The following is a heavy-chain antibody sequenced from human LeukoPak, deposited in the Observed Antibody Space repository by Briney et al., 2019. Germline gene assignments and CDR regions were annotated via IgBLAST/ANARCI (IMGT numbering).Heavy chain of an antibody. J-gene: IGHJ6*03. V-gene: IGHV1-2*02. CDR3: ARADSVPAGDYHYWYMDV. Sequence: YAQKFQGGVTMTRDTSISTVYMELSSLRSDDTAVYYCARADSVPAGDYHYWYMDVWGKGTTVTVSS. D-gene: IGHD2-2*01.